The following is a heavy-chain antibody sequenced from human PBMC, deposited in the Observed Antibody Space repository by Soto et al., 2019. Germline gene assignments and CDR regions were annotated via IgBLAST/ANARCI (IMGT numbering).Heavy chain of an antibody. J-gene: IGHJ4*02. D-gene: IGHD1-26*01. CDR2: IYHSGST. V-gene: IGHV4-38-2*01. Sequence: SETLSLTCAVSGYSISSGYYWGWIRQPPGKGLEWIGSIYHSGSTYYNPSLKSRVTISVDTSKNQFSLKLSSVTAADTAVYYCARVGPFDYWGQGTLVNVSS. CDR1: GYSISSGYY. CDR3: ARVGPFDY.